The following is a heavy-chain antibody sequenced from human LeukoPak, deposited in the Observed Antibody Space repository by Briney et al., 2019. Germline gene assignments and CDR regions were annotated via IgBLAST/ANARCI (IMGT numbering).Heavy chain of an antibody. CDR2: ISSSSSYT. D-gene: IGHD3-10*01. Sequence: GGSLRLSCAASGFTFSDYYMSWIRQAPGKGLEWVSYISSSSSYTNYADSVKGRFTISRDNAKNSLYLQMNSLRAEDTAVYYCARERKYGSGSPWFDPWGQGTLVTVSS. J-gene: IGHJ5*02. CDR3: ARERKYGSGSPWFDP. CDR1: GFTFSDYY. V-gene: IGHV3-11*06.